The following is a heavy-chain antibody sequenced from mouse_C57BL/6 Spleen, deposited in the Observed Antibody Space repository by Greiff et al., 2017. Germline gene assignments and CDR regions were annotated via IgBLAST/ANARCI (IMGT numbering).Heavy chain of an antibody. CDR1: GYTFTSYD. V-gene: IGHV1-85*01. Sequence: QVQLQQSGPELVKPGASVKLSCKASGYTFTSYDINWVKQRPGQGLEWIGWIYPRDGSTKYNEKFKGKATLTVDTSSSTACMELHSLTSEDSAVYFCARRPITTVVPYYFDYWGQGTTLTVSS. D-gene: IGHD1-1*01. CDR2: IYPRDGST. CDR3: ARRPITTVVPYYFDY. J-gene: IGHJ2*01.